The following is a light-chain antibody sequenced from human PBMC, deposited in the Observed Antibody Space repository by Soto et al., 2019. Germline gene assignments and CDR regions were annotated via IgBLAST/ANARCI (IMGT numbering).Light chain of an antibody. Sequence: DIQMTQSPSSVSASVGDRVTITCRASQGISSWLAWYQQKPGKAPKLLICTASSLESGVPSRFRGSGFGTEFTLTISNLQPDDFATYYCQQYSSSLTFGGGTKVDIK. V-gene: IGKV1-5*03. CDR1: QGISSW. J-gene: IGKJ4*01. CDR2: TAS. CDR3: QQYSSSLT.